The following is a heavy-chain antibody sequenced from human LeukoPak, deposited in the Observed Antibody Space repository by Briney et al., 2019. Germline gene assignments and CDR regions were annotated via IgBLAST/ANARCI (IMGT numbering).Heavy chain of an antibody. CDR2: ISESGSNT. CDR3: WKEVGQGLVRVPFDY. Sequence: PGGSLRLSCAASGFTFSSYAMSWVRQAPGKGLEWVSSISESGSNTHYADSVKGRFTISRDNYKNTVFLQMNSLRAEDTAVYFWWKEVGQGLVRVPFDYWGQGILVTVSS. J-gene: IGHJ4*02. V-gene: IGHV3-23*01. CDR1: GFTFSSYA. D-gene: IGHD6-19*01.